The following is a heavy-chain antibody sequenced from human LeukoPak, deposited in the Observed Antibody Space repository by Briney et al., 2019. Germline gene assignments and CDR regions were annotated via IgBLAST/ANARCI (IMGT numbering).Heavy chain of an antibody. Sequence: GGSLRLSCAASGFTFDDYAMHWVRQAPGKGLEWVANIKEDDSEIYYVESVKGRFTISRDNAKNTLYLQMNSLRAEDTAVYYCAKVKAAAGRTFYYMDVWGKGTTVTISS. CDR2: IKEDDSEI. J-gene: IGHJ6*03. CDR3: AKVKAAAGRTFYYMDV. V-gene: IGHV3-7*01. D-gene: IGHD6-13*01. CDR1: GFTFDDYA.